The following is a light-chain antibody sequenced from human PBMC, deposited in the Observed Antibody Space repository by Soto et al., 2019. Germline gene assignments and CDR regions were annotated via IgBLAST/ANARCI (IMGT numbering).Light chain of an antibody. V-gene: IGKV2-30*01. CDR1: QTIVYSDGNTY. J-gene: IGKJ1*01. CDR2: RVS. CDR3: MPGAHWPWT. Sequence: DVVMTQSPLSLPVTLGQPASISCTSTQTIVYSDGNTYLNWFHQRPGQSPRRLIYRVSNRDSGVPDIFSGSGSGTDFTLKISRVEAEDVGGYYCMPGAHWPWTFGQGTKVEIK.